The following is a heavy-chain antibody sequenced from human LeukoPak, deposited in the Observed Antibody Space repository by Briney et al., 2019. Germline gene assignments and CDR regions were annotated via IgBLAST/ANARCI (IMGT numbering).Heavy chain of an antibody. CDR3: ARGGAAAAADY. J-gene: IGHJ4*02. V-gene: IGHV4-59*11. Sequence: PSVTLSLTCTVSGRSLSSHYWSWIRQPPGKGLEWIGYIYYSGSTNYNPSLKSRVTMSVDTPKNQFSLKLSSVTAADTAVYYCARGGAAAAADYWGQGTLVTVSS. CDR1: GRSLSSHY. CDR2: IYYSGST. D-gene: IGHD6-13*01.